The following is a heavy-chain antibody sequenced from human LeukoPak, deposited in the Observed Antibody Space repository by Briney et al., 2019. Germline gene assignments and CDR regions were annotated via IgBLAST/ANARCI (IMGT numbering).Heavy chain of an antibody. CDR1: GYSLSGYN. CDR2: ITPNNGDT. J-gene: IGHJ5*02. V-gene: IGHV1-2*02. D-gene: IGHD1-1*01. CDR3: VRDVHNYNDHH. Sequence: ASVKVSCKASGYSLSGYNMHWVRQAPGQGLEWMGWITPNNGDTKYAQKFQGRVTLTTDTSINTAFLELFGLTSDDTAVYYCVRDVHNYNDHHWGQGTLVTVSS.